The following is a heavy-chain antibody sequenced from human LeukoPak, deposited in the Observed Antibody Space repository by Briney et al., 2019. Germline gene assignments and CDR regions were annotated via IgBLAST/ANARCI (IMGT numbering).Heavy chain of an antibody. CDR1: GYTFTGYY. CDR2: INPNSGGT. Sequence: ASVKVSCKASGYTFTGYYMHWVRQAPGQGLEWMGWINPNSGGTNYAQKFQGRVTMTRDTSISTAYMELSRLRSDDTAVYYCARVWQLAPHFDYWGQGTLVTVSS. CDR3: ARVWQLAPHFDY. D-gene: IGHD6-6*01. J-gene: IGHJ4*02. V-gene: IGHV1-2*02.